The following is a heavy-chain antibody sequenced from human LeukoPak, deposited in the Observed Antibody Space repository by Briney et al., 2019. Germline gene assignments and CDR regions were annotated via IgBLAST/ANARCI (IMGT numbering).Heavy chain of an antibody. CDR1: GGSISSYY. V-gene: IGHV4-59*01. J-gene: IGHJ3*02. CDR2: IYYSGST. Sequence: SETLSLTCTVSGGSISSYYWSWIRQPPGKGLEWIGYIYYSGSTNYNPSLKSRVTISVDTSKNQFSLKLSSVTAADTAVYYCARDLAGAFDIWGQGTMVTVSS. D-gene: IGHD3-10*01. CDR3: ARDLAGAFDI.